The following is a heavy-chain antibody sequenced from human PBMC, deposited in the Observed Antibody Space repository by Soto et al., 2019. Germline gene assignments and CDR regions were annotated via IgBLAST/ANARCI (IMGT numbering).Heavy chain of an antibody. J-gene: IGHJ5*02. CDR3: AREVVATNFDP. Sequence: SETLSLTCTVSGGSIGSYYWSWIRQPPGKGLEWIGYIYYSGSTNYNPSLKSRVTISVDTSKNQFSLKLSSVTAADTAVYYCAREVVATNFDPWGQGTLVPVSS. CDR2: IYYSGST. V-gene: IGHV4-59*01. D-gene: IGHD3-22*01. CDR1: GGSIGSYY.